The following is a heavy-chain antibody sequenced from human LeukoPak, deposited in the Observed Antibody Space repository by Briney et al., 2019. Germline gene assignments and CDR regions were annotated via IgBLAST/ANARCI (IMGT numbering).Heavy chain of an antibody. Sequence: GGSLRLSCAASGFTFSSHAMNWVRQAPGKGLEWVSGIYGNAGRTFYADSVKGRFTMSGDNSKNTLYLQMDSLRAEDTATYYCARARSDNYYSGVNYWGQGTLVTVSS. CDR1: GFTFSSHA. D-gene: IGHD3-22*01. V-gene: IGHV3-23*01. CDR3: ARARSDNYYSGVNY. CDR2: IYGNAGRT. J-gene: IGHJ4*02.